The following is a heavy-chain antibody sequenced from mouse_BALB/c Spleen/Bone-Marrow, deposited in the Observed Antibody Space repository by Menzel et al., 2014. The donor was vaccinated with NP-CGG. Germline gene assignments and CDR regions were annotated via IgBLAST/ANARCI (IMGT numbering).Heavy chain of an antibody. CDR1: GFNIEGTY. CDR3: AEITTAAYYVMDY. J-gene: IGHJ4*01. V-gene: IGHV14-3*02. CDR2: IDPANGNT. Sequence: VQLQQSGAELVKPGASVKLSCTASGFNIEGTYIHWVKQRPEQGLEWIGRIDPANGNTKYDPKFQGKATITADTSSNTAYLQLSSLTSEDTAVYYCAEITTAAYYVMDYWGQGTSVTVSS. D-gene: IGHD1-2*01.